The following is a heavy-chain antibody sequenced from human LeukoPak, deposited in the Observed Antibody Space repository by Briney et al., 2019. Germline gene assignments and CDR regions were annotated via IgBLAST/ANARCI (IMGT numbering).Heavy chain of an antibody. D-gene: IGHD4-17*01. CDR1: GFIFNTYV. CDR3: AKDTHGYGDYY. J-gene: IGHJ4*02. Sequence: GGSLRLSCAGSGFIFNTYVMHWVRQAPGKGLEWVSAISGSGGSTYYADSVKGRFTISRDNSKNTLYLQMNSLRAEDTAVYYCAKDTHGYGDYYWGQGTLVTVSS. CDR2: ISGSGGST. V-gene: IGHV3-23*01.